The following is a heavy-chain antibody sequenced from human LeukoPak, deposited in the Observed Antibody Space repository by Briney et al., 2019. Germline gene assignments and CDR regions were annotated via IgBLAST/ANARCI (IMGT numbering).Heavy chain of an antibody. CDR2: IYYSGST. CDR3: ARLMGKEYCSSTSCYKGQTDY. D-gene: IGHD2-2*02. J-gene: IGHJ4*02. Sequence: SEILSLTCTVSGGSVSSSSYYWGWIRQPPGKGLEWIGSIYYSGSTYYNPSLKSRVTISVDTSKNQFSLKLSFVTAADTAVYYCARLMGKEYCSSTSCYKGQTDYWGQGTLVTVSS. V-gene: IGHV4-39*01. CDR1: GGSVSSSSYY.